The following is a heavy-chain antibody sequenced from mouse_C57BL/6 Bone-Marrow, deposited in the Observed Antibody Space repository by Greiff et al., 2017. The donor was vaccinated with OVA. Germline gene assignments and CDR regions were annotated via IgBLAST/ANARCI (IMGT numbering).Heavy chain of an antibody. CDR1: GYSITSGYD. CDR2: ISYSGST. Sequence: EVQLQQSGPGMVKPSQSLSLTCTVTGYSITSGYDWHWIRHFPGNKLEWMGYISYSGSTNYNPSLKSRISITHDTSKNHFFLKLNSVTTEDTATYYCARAFYYGSFDYWGQGTTLTVSS. J-gene: IGHJ2*01. CDR3: ARAFYYGSFDY. V-gene: IGHV3-1*01. D-gene: IGHD1-1*01.